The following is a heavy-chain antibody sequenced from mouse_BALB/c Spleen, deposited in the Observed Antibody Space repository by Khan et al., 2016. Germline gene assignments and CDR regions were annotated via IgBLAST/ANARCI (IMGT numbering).Heavy chain of an antibody. CDR2: INSGDGDI. V-gene: IGHV1-87*01. CDR1: GYTFISYW. D-gene: IGHD2-14*01. Sequence: QVRLQQSGADLARPGASLKLSCKASGYTFISYWMQWVKQRPGQGLEWIGSINSGDGDIRYTQKFKGKATLSADKSSSTAYMQLSSLASEDSAVYYCARGVPFDYWGQGTTLTVSS. CDR3: ARGVPFDY. J-gene: IGHJ2*01.